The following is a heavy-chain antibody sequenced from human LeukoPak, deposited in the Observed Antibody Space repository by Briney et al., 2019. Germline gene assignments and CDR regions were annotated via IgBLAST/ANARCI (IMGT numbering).Heavy chain of an antibody. V-gene: IGHV3-53*01. CDR3: ARGLDIIDY. CDR2: IYSGGST. CDR1: GFTFDDYG. D-gene: IGHD2-2*03. J-gene: IGHJ4*02. Sequence: PGGSLRLSCAASGFTFDDYGMSWIRQAPGKGLEWVSVIYSGGSTYYADSVKGRFTISRDNSKNTLYLQMNSLRAEDTAVYYCARGLDIIDYWGQGTLVTVSS.